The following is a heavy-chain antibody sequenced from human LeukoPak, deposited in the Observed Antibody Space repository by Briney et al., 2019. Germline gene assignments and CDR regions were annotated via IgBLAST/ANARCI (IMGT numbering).Heavy chain of an antibody. CDR1: GGSISSYY. CDR3: ARVPYGSASYLFHWFDP. Sequence: SETLSLTRTVSGGSISSYYWSWIRQPPGKGLEWIGYIYYSGSTNYNPSLKSRVTISVDTAKNQFSLKLSSVTAADTAVCYCARVPYGSASYLFHWFDPWGQGTLVTVSS. D-gene: IGHD3-10*01. CDR2: IYYSGST. J-gene: IGHJ5*02. V-gene: IGHV4-59*01.